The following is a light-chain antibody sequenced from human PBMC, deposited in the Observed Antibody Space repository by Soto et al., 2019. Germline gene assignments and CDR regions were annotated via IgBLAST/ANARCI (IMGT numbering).Light chain of an antibody. CDR2: DAS. J-gene: IGKJ4*01. Sequence: EIVLTQSPATLSLSPGERATLSCRASQSVSSYLAWYQQKPGQAPRLLIYDASNRATGIPARFSGSGSGTDFTLTISSLEPEDFAIYYCHQRSNWPPVTFGGGTKVAIK. CDR3: HQRSNWPPVT. V-gene: IGKV3-11*01. CDR1: QSVSSY.